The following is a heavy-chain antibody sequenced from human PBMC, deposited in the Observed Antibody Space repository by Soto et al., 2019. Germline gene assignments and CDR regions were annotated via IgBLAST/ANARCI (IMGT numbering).Heavy chain of an antibody. V-gene: IGHV1-18*03. CDR2: ISAHNGNT. D-gene: IGHD1-1*01. CDR3: ARWRYGDY. J-gene: IGHJ4*02. Sequence: QVHLVQSGAEVKKPGASVKVSCQGSGYAFTTYGITWVRQAPGQGLEWMGWISAHNGNTNYAQKLQGRVTVTRDTSTSTAYMELRSLRYDDMAVYYCARWRYGDYWGQGALFTVSS. CDR1: GYAFTTYG.